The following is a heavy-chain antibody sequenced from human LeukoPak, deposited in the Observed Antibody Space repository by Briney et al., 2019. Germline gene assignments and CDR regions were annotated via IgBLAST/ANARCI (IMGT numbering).Heavy chain of an antibody. D-gene: IGHD3-3*01. CDR3: ALEWRGGN. CDR1: GFIFSSYS. CDR2: ISAGSNYI. Sequence: GGSLRLSCAASGFIFSSYSMNWVRQAPGKGLEWVSSISAGSNYIYYADSVKGRFTISRDNAKNSLYLQMNTLTAEDTGVYYCALEWRGGNWGQGTLATVSS. V-gene: IGHV3-21*01. J-gene: IGHJ4*02.